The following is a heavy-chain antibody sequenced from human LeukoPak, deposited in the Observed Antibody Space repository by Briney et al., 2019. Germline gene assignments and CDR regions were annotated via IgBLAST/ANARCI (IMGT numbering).Heavy chain of an antibody. Sequence: SETLSLTCTVSGGSISGYYWSWIRQPPGKGLEWIGEINHSGSTNYNPSLQSRVTISVDTSKNQFSLKLSSVTDADTAVYYCARGRRTYYYDSPAGDAFDIWGQGTMVTVSS. CDR2: INHSGST. CDR1: GGSISGYY. J-gene: IGHJ3*02. D-gene: IGHD3-22*01. CDR3: ARGRRTYYYDSPAGDAFDI. V-gene: IGHV4-34*01.